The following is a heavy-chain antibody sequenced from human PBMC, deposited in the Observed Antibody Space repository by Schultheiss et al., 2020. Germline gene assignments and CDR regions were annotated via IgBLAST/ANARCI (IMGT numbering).Heavy chain of an antibody. V-gene: IGHV1-2*04. CDR1: GYTFTSYD. CDR3: AGVRDWNYAIDY. J-gene: IGHJ4*02. D-gene: IGHD1-7*01. Sequence: AAVKVSCKASGYTFTSYDINWVRQATGQGLEWMGWINPNSGGTNYAQKFQGWVTMTRDTSTSTVYMELSSLRSEDTAIYYCAGVRDWNYAIDYWGQGTLVTVSS. CDR2: INPNSGGT.